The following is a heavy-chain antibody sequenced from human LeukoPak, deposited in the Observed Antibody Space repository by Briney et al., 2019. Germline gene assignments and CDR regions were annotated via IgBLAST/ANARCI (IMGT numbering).Heavy chain of an antibody. CDR2: IYHSGST. J-gene: IGHJ4*02. V-gene: IGHV4-4*02. Sequence: SETLSLTCAVSGGSISSSNWWSWVRQPPGKGLEWIGEIYHSGSTNYNPSLKSRVTISVDKSKNQFSLKLSSVTAADTAVYYCARVITMVRGVIILDYWGQGTLVTVSS. D-gene: IGHD3-10*01. CDR1: GGSISSSNW. CDR3: ARVITMVRGVIILDY.